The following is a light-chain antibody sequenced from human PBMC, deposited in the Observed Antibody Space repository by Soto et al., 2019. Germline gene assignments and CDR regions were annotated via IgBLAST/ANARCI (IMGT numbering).Light chain of an antibody. J-gene: IGKJ3*01. CDR3: QQYDSWPPLFT. CDR2: GTS. Sequence: EIIMTQSPATLSVSPGERATLSCRASQSVSSNLAWYRQRPGKAPRLLIYGTSTRATGIPARFSGSGSGTEFPITISSLLSEDFAVYYCQQYDSWPPLFTFGPGTKVDLK. V-gene: IGKV3-15*01. CDR1: QSVSSN.